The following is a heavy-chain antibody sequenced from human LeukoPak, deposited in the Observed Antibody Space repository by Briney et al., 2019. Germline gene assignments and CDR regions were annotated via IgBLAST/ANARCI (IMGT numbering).Heavy chain of an antibody. CDR1: GFSFTDYA. Sequence: GGSLRLSCVASGFSFTDYAMNWVRQAPGKGLEWVSTFKTNYNQVYYAETVRGRFTMSTDNSKKTAYLQMNSLRVEDTALYYCARVGRDYGGNRFSDYWGQGTLVTVSS. J-gene: IGHJ4*02. D-gene: IGHD4-23*01. V-gene: IGHV3-23*05. CDR2: FKTNYNQV. CDR3: ARVGRDYGGNRFSDY.